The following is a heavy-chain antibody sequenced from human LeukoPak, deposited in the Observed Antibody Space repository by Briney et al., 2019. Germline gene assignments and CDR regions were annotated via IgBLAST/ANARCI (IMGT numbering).Heavy chain of an antibody. D-gene: IGHD3-22*01. CDR2: IYHSGST. CDR1: GYSISSGYY. V-gene: IGHV4-38-2*02. Sequence: PSETLSLTCTVSGYSISSGYYWGWIRQPPGKGLEWIGSIYHSGSTNYNPSLKSRVTMSVDTSKNQFSLKLSSVTAADTAVYYCARGGGYYSSDDWFDPWGQGTLVTVSS. J-gene: IGHJ5*02. CDR3: ARGGGYYSSDDWFDP.